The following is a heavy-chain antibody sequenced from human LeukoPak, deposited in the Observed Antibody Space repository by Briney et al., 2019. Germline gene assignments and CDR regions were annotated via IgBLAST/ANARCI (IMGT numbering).Heavy chain of an antibody. V-gene: IGHV4-4*07. CDR3: AREDYYYYYMDV. J-gene: IGHJ6*03. CDR1: GGSIRSYY. CDR2: IYTSGST. Sequence: SETLSLTCTVSGGSIRSYYWSWIRQPAGKGLEWIGRIYTSGSTNYNPSLKSRVTMSQDTSKNQFSLKLSSVTAADTAVYYCAREDYYYYYMDVWGKGTTVTVSS.